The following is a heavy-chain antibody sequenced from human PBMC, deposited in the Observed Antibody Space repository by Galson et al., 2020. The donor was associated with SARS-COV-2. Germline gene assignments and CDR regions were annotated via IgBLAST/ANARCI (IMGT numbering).Heavy chain of an antibody. CDR3: ARTGIDVTEYYCDS. J-gene: IGHJ4*02. D-gene: IGHD2-21*01. CDR2: AHQSGST. CDR1: GGSISSGCYS. Sequence: SETLSLTCAVSGGSISSGCYSWTLLRHPPGKALEWIGYAHQSGSTYYNPSLKSRITISIDRSKHQFSLNLSSVAAADTAVFYCARTGIDVTEYYCDSWGQGISVTVSS. V-gene: IGHV4-30-2*01.